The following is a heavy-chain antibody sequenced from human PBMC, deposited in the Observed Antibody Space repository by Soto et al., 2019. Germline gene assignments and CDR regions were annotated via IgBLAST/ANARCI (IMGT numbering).Heavy chain of an antibody. CDR3: ARDLVGGNSLYYYYYYGMDV. D-gene: IGHD2-21*02. Sequence: PGGSLRLSCAASGFTFSSYSMNWVRQAPGKGLEWVSSISSSSSYIYYADSVKGRFTISRDNAKNSLYLQMNSLRAEDTAVYYCARDLVGGNSLYYYYYYGMDVWGQGTTVTVSS. J-gene: IGHJ6*02. CDR1: GFTFSSYS. V-gene: IGHV3-21*01. CDR2: ISSSSSYI.